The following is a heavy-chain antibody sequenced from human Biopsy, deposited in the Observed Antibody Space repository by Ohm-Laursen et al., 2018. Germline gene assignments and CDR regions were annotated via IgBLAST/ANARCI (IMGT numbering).Heavy chain of an antibody. CDR1: GDSINNYY. D-gene: IGHD1-26*01. CDR3: ARGTGRYYVYGAFDI. J-gene: IGHJ3*02. V-gene: IGHV4-4*07. Sequence: SDTLSLTCTVSGDSINNYYWSWIRQPAGKGLEWIGRIYTSGSPNYNLSLESRVTMLVDTSKNQFSLNLRSVTAADTAVYYCARGTGRYYVYGAFDIWSQGTVVTVSS. CDR2: IYTSGSP.